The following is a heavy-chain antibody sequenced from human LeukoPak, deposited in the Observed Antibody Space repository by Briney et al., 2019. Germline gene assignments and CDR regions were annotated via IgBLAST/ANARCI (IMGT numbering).Heavy chain of an antibody. J-gene: IGHJ4*02. D-gene: IGHD6-13*01. CDR3: ASALSGSSWGDFDY. CDR1: GGSISSYY. Sequence: PSETLPLTCTVSGGSISSYYWSWIRQPPGKGLEWIGYIYYSGSTNYNPSLKSRVTISVDTSKNQFSLKLSSVTAADTAVYYCASALSGSSWGDFDYWGQGTLVTVSS. CDR2: IYYSGST. V-gene: IGHV4-59*01.